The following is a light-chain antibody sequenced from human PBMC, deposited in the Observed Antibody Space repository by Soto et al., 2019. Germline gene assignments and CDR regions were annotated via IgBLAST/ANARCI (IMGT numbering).Light chain of an antibody. V-gene: IGLV2-8*01. Sequence: QSALTQPPSASGSPGQSVTISCTGTTSDVGGFNFVSWCQQYPGKAPKLIIYEVNKRPSGVPDRFSGSKSGSSASLTVSGLQAEDEADYYCISYAGSNTGVFGGGTKVTVL. J-gene: IGLJ3*02. CDR3: ISYAGSNTGV. CDR1: TSDVGGFNF. CDR2: EVN.